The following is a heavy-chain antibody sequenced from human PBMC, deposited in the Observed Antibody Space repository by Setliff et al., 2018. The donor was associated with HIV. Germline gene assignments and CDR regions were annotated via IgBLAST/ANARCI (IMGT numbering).Heavy chain of an antibody. V-gene: IGHV4-61*02. J-gene: IGHJ4*02. D-gene: IGHD6-13*01. CDR2: IYASGST. CDR1: GGSISSGSYD. Sequence: SETLSLTCTVSGGSISSGSYDWSWIRQPAGKGLEWIGRIYASGSTNYNPSLKSRVTISVDTSKNQFSLKLSSVTDADTAVYYCVSSWYWDFDFWGQGAQVTVSS. CDR3: VSSWYWDFDF.